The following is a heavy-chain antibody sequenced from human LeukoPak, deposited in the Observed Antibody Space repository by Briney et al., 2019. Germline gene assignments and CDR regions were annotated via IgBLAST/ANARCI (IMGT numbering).Heavy chain of an antibody. Sequence: PGGSLRLSCAASGFTLSSYAMSWVRQAPGKGLEWVSAISGSGGSTYYADSVKGRFTISRDNSKNTLYLQMNSLRAEDTAVYYCAKGMLLYYDSSGYEDYWGQGTLVTVSS. CDR3: AKGMLLYYDSSGYEDY. CDR1: GFTLSSYA. D-gene: IGHD3-22*01. V-gene: IGHV3-23*01. CDR2: ISGSGGST. J-gene: IGHJ4*02.